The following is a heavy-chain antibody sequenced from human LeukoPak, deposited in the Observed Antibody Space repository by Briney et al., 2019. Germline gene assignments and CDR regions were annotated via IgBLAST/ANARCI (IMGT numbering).Heavy chain of an antibody. V-gene: IGHV4-39*07. CDR3: ARGRMVYVRPVGGYYYYMDV. CDR2: IYYSGST. CDR1: GGSISSSSYY. D-gene: IGHD2-8*01. J-gene: IGHJ6*03. Sequence: ETLSLTCTVSGGSISSSSYYWGWIRQPPGKGLEWIGSIYYSGSTNYNPSLKSRVTISVDTSKNQFSLKLSSVTAADTAVYYCARGRMVYVRPVGGYYYYMDVWGKGTTVTVSS.